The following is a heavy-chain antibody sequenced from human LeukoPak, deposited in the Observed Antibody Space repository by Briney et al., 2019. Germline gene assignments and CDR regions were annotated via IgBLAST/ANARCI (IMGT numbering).Heavy chain of an antibody. J-gene: IGHJ3*02. Sequence: PSETLSLTCAVSGGSISSSNWWSWVRQPPGKGLEWIGEIYHSGRTNYNPSLKSRGTISVDKSKNQFSLKLSSVTAADTAVYYCASLTTADAFDIWGQGTMVTVSS. V-gene: IGHV4-4*02. CDR2: IYHSGRT. CDR3: ASLTTADAFDI. CDR1: GGSISSSNW. D-gene: IGHD3-22*01.